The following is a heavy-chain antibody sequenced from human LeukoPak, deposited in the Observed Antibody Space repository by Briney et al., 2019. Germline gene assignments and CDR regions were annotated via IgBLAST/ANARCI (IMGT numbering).Heavy chain of an antibody. V-gene: IGHV4-39*01. CDR1: GGSISSSSYY. D-gene: IGHD3-10*01. CDR2: IYYSGST. CDR3: ARQDLGYYYGSWWFDP. Sequence: SETLSLTCTVSGGSISSSSYYWGWIRQPPGKGLEWIGSIYYSGSTYYNPSLKSRVTISVDTSKNQFSLKLSSVTAADTAVYYCARQDLGYYYGSWWFDPWGQGTLVTVSS. J-gene: IGHJ5*02.